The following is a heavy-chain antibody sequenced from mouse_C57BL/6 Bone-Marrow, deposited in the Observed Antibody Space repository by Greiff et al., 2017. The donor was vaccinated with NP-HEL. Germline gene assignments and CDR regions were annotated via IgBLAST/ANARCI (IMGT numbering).Heavy chain of an antibody. V-gene: IGHV1-52*01. CDR1: GYTFTSYW. D-gene: IGHD1-1*01. J-gene: IGHJ2*01. CDR3: AREVYDYGSSYFDD. CDR2: IDPSDSET. Sequence: VQLQQPGAELVRPGSSVKLSCKASGYTFTSYWMHWVKQRPIQGLEWIGNIDPSDSETHYNQKFKDKATLTVDKSSSTAYMQLSSLTSEDSAVYYCAREVYDYGSSYFDDWGKGTTLTVSS.